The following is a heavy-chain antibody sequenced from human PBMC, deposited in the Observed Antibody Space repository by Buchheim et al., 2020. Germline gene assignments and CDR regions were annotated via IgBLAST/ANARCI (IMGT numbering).Heavy chain of an antibody. CDR3: ARDGTSRRFFYYAMDV. V-gene: IGHV1-69*06. CDR2: IIPSFGSP. J-gene: IGHJ6*02. CDR1: GAIFRTYD. Sequence: QVQLVQSGAEVKKPGSSVKVSCMTSGAIFRTYDGVSWARQAPGQGLEWMGGIIPSFGSPSYAQKFPGRVTITADKSTSTVYLELTSLRSEDTAVYFCARDGTSRRFFYYAMDVWG.